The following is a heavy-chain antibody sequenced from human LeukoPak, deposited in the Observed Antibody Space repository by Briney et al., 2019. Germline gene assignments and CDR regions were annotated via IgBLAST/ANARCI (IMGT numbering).Heavy chain of an antibody. CDR3: ASDSNYGMDV. J-gene: IGHJ6*02. V-gene: IGHV3-74*01. CDR1: GFTFSTYW. CDR2: INRDGSGT. Sequence: GGSLRLSCAASGFTFSTYWMHWVRQASGKGLVWVSRINRDGSGTSYVDSVKGRFTISRDNAKNTVYLQMNSLRAEDTAVYYCASDSNYGMDVWGQGTTVTVSS.